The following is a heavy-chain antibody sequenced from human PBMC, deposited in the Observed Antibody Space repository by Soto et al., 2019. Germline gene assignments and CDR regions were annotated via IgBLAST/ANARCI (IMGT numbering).Heavy chain of an antibody. J-gene: IGHJ4*02. Sequence: QVQVQESGPGLVKPSETLSLTCTVSGGSISSGGYYWNWIRQHPGKGLEWIGNINHSGSTYYNPSLRSRVTLSVDPSKNQFSLKLSSVTAADTAVYYCAPGAGGYLDYWGQGILVTVSS. CDR1: GGSISSGGYY. CDR3: APGAGGYLDY. V-gene: IGHV4-31*03. D-gene: IGHD6-13*01. CDR2: INHSGST.